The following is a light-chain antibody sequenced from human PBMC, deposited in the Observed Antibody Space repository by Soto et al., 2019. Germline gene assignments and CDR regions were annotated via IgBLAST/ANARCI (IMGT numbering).Light chain of an antibody. V-gene: IGLV1-36*01. CDR2: YDD. CDR1: RANIGNNA. Sequence: QSVLTQPPSVSEAPRQRVTISCSGSRANIGNNAVNWYQQLPGKSPKLLIHYDDRVPSGVSDRFSGSKSGTSASLAISGLKSADEADYYCAAWDDSLNGPVFGGGTKLTVL. CDR3: AAWDDSLNGPV. J-gene: IGLJ3*02.